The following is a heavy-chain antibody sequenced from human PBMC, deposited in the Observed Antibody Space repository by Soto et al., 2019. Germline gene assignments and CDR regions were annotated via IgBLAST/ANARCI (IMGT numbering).Heavy chain of an antibody. CDR2: IKGDGSRI. D-gene: IGHD3-10*01. V-gene: IGHV3-74*01. CDR3: GRGGYHAYYIDY. CDR1: GFTFSDYW. J-gene: IGHJ4*02. Sequence: EVQLVESGGGLVQPGGSLRVSCVASGFTFSDYWMHWVRQVPGKGLMWVSRIKGDGSRIDFADSVKGRFTISRDNVENTVYLQMSSLRAEDAAVYYCGRGGYHAYYIDYWGQGTLVTVSS.